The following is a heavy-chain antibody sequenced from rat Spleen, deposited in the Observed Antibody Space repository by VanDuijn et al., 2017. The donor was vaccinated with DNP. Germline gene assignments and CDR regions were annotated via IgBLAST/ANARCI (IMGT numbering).Heavy chain of an antibody. D-gene: IGHD1-11*01. V-gene: IGHV3-3*01. CDR1: GYSITSSYR. CDR2: INSGGGT. CDR3: ARGTQGFVY. Sequence: EVQLQESGPGLVKPSQSLSLTCSVTGYSITSSYRWTWIRNFPGNKLEWMGFINSGGGTNYNPSLKSRISITGDTSKNQFFLQVKSVTTEDTATYYCARGTQGFVYWGHGVMVTVSS. J-gene: IGHJ2*01.